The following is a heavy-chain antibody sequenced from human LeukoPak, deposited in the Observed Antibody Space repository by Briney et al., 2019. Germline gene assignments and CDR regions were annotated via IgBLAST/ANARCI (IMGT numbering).Heavy chain of an antibody. CDR3: ARDGFMTTVTPGSFDY. D-gene: IGHD4-17*01. CDR1: GFTFSDYY. Sequence: GSLRLSCAASGFTFSDYYMSWIRQAPGKGLEWVSYISSSSSYTNYADSVKGRFTISRDNAKNSLYLQMNSLRAEDTAVYYCARDGFMTTVTPGSFDYWGQGTLVTVSS. V-gene: IGHV3-11*06. J-gene: IGHJ4*02. CDR2: ISSSSSYT.